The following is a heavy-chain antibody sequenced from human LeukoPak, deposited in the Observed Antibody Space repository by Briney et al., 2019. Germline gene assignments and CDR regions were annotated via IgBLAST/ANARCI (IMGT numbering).Heavy chain of an antibody. CDR3: ARDPYDIRGYFP. J-gene: IGHJ5*02. CDR2: IYRSGLP. D-gene: IGHD3-22*01. Sequence: SQTLSLTCAVSGGSISSGGYSWNWIRQPPGKGLEWIGYIYRSGLPYYNPSLKSRVTISVDKSKNQFSLRLSAVTAADTAVYYCARDPYDIRGYFPWSQGTLVTVSS. CDR1: GGSISSGGYS. V-gene: IGHV4-30-2*01.